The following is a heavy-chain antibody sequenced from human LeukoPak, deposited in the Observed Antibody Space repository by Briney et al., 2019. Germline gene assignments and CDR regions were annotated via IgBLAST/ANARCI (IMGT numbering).Heavy chain of an antibody. CDR2: IRSDGSST. CDR3: TRRYGGHSGWAGYHDS. CDR1: GFSFSAYI. J-gene: IGHJ4*02. V-gene: IGHV3-64*01. Sequence: GGSLRLSCVASGFSFSAYIMHWVRQAPGKGLEYVSAIRSDGSSTFYPNSVKGRFTISRDNSKSTLYLQMGSLRAEDTAVYYCTRRYGGHSGWAGYHDSWGQGTLVSVSS. D-gene: IGHD6-19*01.